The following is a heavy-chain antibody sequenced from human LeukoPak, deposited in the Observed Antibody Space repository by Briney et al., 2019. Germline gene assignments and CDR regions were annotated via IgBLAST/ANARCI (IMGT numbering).Heavy chain of an antibody. V-gene: IGHV3-48*01. Sequence: GGSLRLSCAASGFTFSSYSMNWVRQAPGKGLEWVSYISSSSSTIYYADSVKGRFTISRDNAKNSLYLQMNSLRAEDTAVYYCARDGWRSSVCFDYWGQETLVTVSS. CDR1: GFTFSSYS. CDR3: ARDGWRSSVCFDY. D-gene: IGHD6-19*01. J-gene: IGHJ4*02. CDR2: ISSSSSTI.